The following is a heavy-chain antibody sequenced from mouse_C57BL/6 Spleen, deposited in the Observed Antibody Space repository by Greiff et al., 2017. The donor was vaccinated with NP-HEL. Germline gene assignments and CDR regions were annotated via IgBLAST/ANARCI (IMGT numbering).Heavy chain of an antibody. V-gene: IGHV5-16*01. CDR3: ARDTDGYFGAMDY. D-gene: IGHD2-3*01. CDR1: GFTFSDYY. J-gene: IGHJ4*01. CDR2: INYDGSST. Sequence: EVKLMESEGGLVQPGRSMKLSCTASGFTFSDYYMAWVRQVPEKGLEWVANINYDGSSTYYLDSLKSRFIISRDNAKNILYLQMSSLKSEDTATYYCARDTDGYFGAMDYWGQGTSVTVSS.